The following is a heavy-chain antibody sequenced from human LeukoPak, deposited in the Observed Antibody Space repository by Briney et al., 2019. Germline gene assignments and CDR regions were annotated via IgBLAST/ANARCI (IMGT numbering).Heavy chain of an antibody. D-gene: IGHD1-26*01. V-gene: IGHV1-2*02. CDR2: INPNNGGT. CDR3: ARALRSGSYYEVDY. Sequence: ASVKVSCKASGYTFTGYYIHWVRQAPGQGLEWMGWINPNNGGTNYAQKFQGRVTMTRDTSITTTYMDLSRLRSDATAVYYCARALRSGSYYEVDYWGQGTLVTVSS. J-gene: IGHJ4*02. CDR1: GYTFTGYY.